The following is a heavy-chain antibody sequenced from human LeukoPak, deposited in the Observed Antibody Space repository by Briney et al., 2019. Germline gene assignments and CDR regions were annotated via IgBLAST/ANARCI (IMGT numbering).Heavy chain of an antibody. J-gene: IGHJ5*02. CDR1: GYSFTSHY. CDR2: INPSGGST. Sequence: ASVKVSCKASGYSFTSHYMHWVRQAPGQGLEWMGLINPSGGSTLYAQKFQVRVTMTRDMSTTTDYMELSSLRSEDTAVYYCARDNSVGDIAWWFDPWGQGTLVTVSS. D-gene: IGHD3-16*02. CDR3: ARDNSVGDIAWWFDP. V-gene: IGHV1-46*01.